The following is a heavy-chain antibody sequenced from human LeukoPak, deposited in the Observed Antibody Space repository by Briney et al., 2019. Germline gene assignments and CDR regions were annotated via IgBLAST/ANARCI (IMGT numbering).Heavy chain of an antibody. V-gene: IGHV4-31*03. CDR3: ARARPPGAPYYFDY. CDR1: GGSISSGGYY. CDR2: IYYSGCT. Sequence: SQTLSLTCTVSGGSISSGGYYWSWIRQHPGKGLEWIGYIYYSGCTYYNPSLKSRVTISVDTSKNQFSLKLSSVTAADTAVYYCARARPPGAPYYFDYWGQGTLVTVSS. J-gene: IGHJ4*02. D-gene: IGHD1-14*01.